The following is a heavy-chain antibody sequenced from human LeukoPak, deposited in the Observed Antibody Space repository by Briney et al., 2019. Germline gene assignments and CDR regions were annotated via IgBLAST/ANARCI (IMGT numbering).Heavy chain of an antibody. CDR3: AKDHSPFGSGSYSTRYYGMDV. CDR1: GFTFSSYW. D-gene: IGHD3-10*01. CDR2: INSDGSST. V-gene: IGHV3-74*01. Sequence: GGSLRLSCAASGFTFSSYWMHWVRHAPGKGLVWVSRINSDGSSTSYADSVKGRFTISRDNAKNTLYLQMNSLRAEDTAVYFCAKDHSPFGSGSYSTRYYGMDVWGQGTTVTVS. J-gene: IGHJ6*02.